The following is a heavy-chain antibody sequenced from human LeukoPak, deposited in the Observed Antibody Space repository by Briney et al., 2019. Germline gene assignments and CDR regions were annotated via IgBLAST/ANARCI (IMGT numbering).Heavy chain of an antibody. V-gene: IGHV3-23*01. Sequence: GASVKVSCKVSGYTLTELSMYWVRQAPGKGLEWVSAISGSGGSTYYADSVKGRFTISRDNSKNTLYLQMNSLRAEDTAVYYCAKDSIYDYVWGSYRPSSLDYWGQGTLVTVSS. CDR3: AKDSIYDYVWGSYRPSSLDY. CDR2: ISGSGGST. CDR1: GYTLTELS. J-gene: IGHJ4*02. D-gene: IGHD3-16*02.